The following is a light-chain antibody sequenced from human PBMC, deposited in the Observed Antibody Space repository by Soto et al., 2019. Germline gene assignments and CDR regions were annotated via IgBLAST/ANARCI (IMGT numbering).Light chain of an antibody. CDR1: SSDVGGYNY. CDR3: SSSTSTSTYV. Sequence: QSVLTQPASVSGSPGQSITISCTGTSSDVGGYNYVSWYQQQPGQAPKLMIYEVSNRPSGVSDRFSGSRSGNTASLTISGLQAEDEADYYCSSSTSTSTYVFGTGTKLTVL. CDR2: EVS. J-gene: IGLJ1*01. V-gene: IGLV2-14*01.